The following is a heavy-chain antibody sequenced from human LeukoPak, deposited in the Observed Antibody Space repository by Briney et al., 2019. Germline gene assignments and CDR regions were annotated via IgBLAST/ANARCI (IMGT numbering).Heavy chain of an antibody. D-gene: IGHD7-27*01. Sequence: SETLSLTCTVSGDFITAYYWSWIRQSPGKGLEWIGYVYYSGSTEYNPSLRSRVTISLEMSKHQFSLNLTSVTAADTAVYYCASNTGTVFDYWGQGTLVTVSS. CDR2: VYYSGST. J-gene: IGHJ4*02. V-gene: IGHV4-59*01. CDR1: GDFITAYY. CDR3: ASNTGTVFDY.